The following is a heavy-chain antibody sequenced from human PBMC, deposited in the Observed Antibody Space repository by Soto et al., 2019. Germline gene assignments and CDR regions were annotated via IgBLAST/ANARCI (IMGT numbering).Heavy chain of an antibody. CDR1: GFTFSSYA. D-gene: IGHD6-19*01. J-gene: IGHJ6*02. CDR2: ISGSGGGT. V-gene: IGHV3-23*01. Sequence: PGGSLRLSCAASGFTFSSYAMSWVRQAPGKGLEWVSVISGSGGGTYYADSVKGRFTISRDNSKNTLYLQMNSLRAEDTAVYYCAKDLTSRVIIAVAGNYYYYGMDVWGQGTTVTVAS. CDR3: AKDLTSRVIIAVAGNYYYYGMDV.